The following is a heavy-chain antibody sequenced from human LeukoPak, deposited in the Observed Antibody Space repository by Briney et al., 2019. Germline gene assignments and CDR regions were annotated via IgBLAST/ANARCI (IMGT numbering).Heavy chain of an antibody. CDR1: GFSFSASA. Sequence: PGGSLTLSCAASGFSFSASAMHWVRQASGKGLEWVGRMRNKANSYATTYAASVNGRFTISRDDSKNTAYLQMNSLKIEDTAVYYCASSVLMILGVISDYWGQGTLVTVSS. CDR3: ASSVLMILGVISDY. V-gene: IGHV3-73*01. D-gene: IGHD3/OR15-3a*01. J-gene: IGHJ4*02. CDR2: MRNKANSYAT.